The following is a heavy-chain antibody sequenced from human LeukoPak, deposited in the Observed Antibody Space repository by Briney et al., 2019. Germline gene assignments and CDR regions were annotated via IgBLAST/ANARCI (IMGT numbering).Heavy chain of an antibody. V-gene: IGHV3-64D*06. CDR2: ITANGLGT. CDR3: VPSPATSGSSYVAY. D-gene: IGHD3-10*01. Sequence: GGSLRLSCSASGFTFSSYTMHWVRQAPGKGLEYVSAITANGLGTYYADSVRGRFTNSRDNSQNTMYLQMSSLRADDTAVHYCVPSPATSGSSYVAYWGQGTLVTVSS. CDR1: GFTFSSYT. J-gene: IGHJ4*02.